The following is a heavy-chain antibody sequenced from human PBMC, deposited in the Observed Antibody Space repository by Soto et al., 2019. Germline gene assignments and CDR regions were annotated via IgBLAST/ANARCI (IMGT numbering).Heavy chain of an antibody. J-gene: IGHJ4*02. CDR2: IKQDGREK. CDR3: ARDRAVMFDY. Sequence: GGSLRLSCAASGFTFSNYYVSWVRQAPGRGLEWVANIKQDGREKYYVDSVKGRFTISRDNAKDSLYLQMNSLRAEDTAVYYCARDRAVMFDYWGQGTLVTVSS. V-gene: IGHV3-7*01. CDR1: GFTFSNYY.